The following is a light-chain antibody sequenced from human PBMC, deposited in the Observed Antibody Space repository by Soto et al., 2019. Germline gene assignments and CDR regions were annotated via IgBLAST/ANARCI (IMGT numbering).Light chain of an antibody. CDR2: RAS. CDR3: HQYNDWPPGGT. V-gene: IGKV3-15*01. CDR1: HTVGSD. Sequence: ETVMTQSPTTVSVSPGERVTLSCRASHTVGSDLAWYQKKPGQAPRVLIYRASLRATDTPARFSGSGSGTEFTLTISSLQSEDSAIYYCHQYNDWPPGGTFGQGTKVEIK. J-gene: IGKJ1*01.